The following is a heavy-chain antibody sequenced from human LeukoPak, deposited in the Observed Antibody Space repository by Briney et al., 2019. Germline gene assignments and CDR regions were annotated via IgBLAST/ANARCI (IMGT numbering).Heavy chain of an antibody. CDR3: ARLDCYDVVGCYNH. CDR1: GDPVTAYY. CDR2: VSHDGTT. Sequence: PSETLSLTCSVSGDPVTAYYWNWIPEATGKGLEWIGYVSHDGTTNYTPSLRSRVVMAVDTANNTISLSLASVTAADTGVYYCARLDCYDVVGCYNHWGRGTPVTV. D-gene: IGHD2-15*01. V-gene: IGHV4-59*08. J-gene: IGHJ5*02.